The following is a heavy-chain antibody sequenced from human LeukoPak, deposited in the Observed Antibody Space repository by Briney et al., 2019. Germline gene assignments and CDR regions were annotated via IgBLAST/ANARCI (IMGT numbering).Heavy chain of an antibody. J-gene: IGHJ4*02. CDR2: IIPIFGTA. CDR1: GGTFSSYA. V-gene: IGHV1-69*13. Sequence: SVKXSCKASGGTFSSYAISWVRQAPGQGLEWMGGIIPIFGTANYAQKFQGRVTITADESTSTAYMELSSLTSEDTAVYYCAKEEFGEPHSWGQGTLVTVSS. CDR3: AKEEFGEPHS. D-gene: IGHD3-10*01.